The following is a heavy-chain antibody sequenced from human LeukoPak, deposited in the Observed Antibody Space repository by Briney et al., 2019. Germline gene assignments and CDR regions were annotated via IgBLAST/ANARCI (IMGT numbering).Heavy chain of an antibody. V-gene: IGHV4-34*01. CDR1: GGSFSGYY. Sequence: SGTLSLTCAVYGGSFSGYYWRWIRQPPGKGLEWVWEINHSGSTNDNPSLKSLVTISVDTTKNQFSLKLSSVTAADTAVYYCARVKIFGVVINNWSYPRGQGNLVTVSS. J-gene: IGHJ5*02. CDR3: ARVKIFGVVINNWSYP. D-gene: IGHD3-3*01. CDR2: INHSGST.